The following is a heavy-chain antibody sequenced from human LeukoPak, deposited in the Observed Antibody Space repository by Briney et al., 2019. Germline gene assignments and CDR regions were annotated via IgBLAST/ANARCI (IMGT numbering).Heavy chain of an antibody. CDR1: GGSISSYY. CDR2: IYYSGST. D-gene: IGHD2-2*01. Sequence: PPETLSLTCSVSGGSISSYYWSWIRQPPGKGLEYIGYIYYSGSTNYNPSLKSRVTISVDTSKDQFSLNLTSVTAADTAVYYCARLKCISTTCPSRYVMDVWGQGTTVTVSS. J-gene: IGHJ6*02. V-gene: IGHV4-59*01. CDR3: ARLKCISTTCPSRYVMDV.